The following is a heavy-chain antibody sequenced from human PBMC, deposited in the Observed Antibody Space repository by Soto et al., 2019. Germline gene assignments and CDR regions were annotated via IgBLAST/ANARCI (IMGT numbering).Heavy chain of an antibody. CDR2: ISSSGSTI. V-gene: IGHV3-48*03. CDR1: GFTFSSYE. CDR3: ARATIFGVLSSYYYYYGMDV. D-gene: IGHD3-3*01. Sequence: PGGSLRLSCAASGFTFSSYEMNWVRQAPGKGLEWVSYISSSGSTIYYADSVKGRFTISRDNAKNSLYLQMNSLRAEDTAVYYCARATIFGVLSSYYYYYGMDVWGQGTTVTVSS. J-gene: IGHJ6*02.